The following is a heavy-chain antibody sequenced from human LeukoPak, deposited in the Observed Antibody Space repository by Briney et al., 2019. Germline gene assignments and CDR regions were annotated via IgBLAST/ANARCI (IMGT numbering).Heavy chain of an antibody. V-gene: IGHV4-59*01. CDR3: ARGYDSSGYYYYYYMDV. CDR1: GGSISSYY. J-gene: IGHJ6*03. CDR2: IYYSGST. Sequence: SETLSLTCTVSGGSISSYYWSWIRQPPGKGLEWIGYIYYSGSTDYNPSLKSRVTISVDTSKNQFSLKLSSVTAADTAVYYCARGYDSSGYYYYYYMDVWGKGTTVTVSS. D-gene: IGHD3-22*01.